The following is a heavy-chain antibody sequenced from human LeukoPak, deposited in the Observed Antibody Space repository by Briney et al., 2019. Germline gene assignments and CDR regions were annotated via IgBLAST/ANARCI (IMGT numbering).Heavy chain of an antibody. CDR2: ISYDGSNK. Sequence: GGSLRLSCAASGFTFSSYAMHWVRQAPGKGLEWVAVISYDGSNKYYADSVKGRFTISRDNSKNTLYLQMNSLRAEDTAVYYCAEGGVVITAAEYFQHWGQGTLVTVSS. D-gene: IGHD3-3*01. CDR1: GFTFSSYA. CDR3: AEGGVVITAAEYFQH. J-gene: IGHJ1*01. V-gene: IGHV3-30-3*01.